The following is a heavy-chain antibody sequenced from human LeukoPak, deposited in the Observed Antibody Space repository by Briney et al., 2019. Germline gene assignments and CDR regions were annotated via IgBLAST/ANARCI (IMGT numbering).Heavy chain of an antibody. V-gene: IGHV3-48*03. CDR2: ISSSGSTI. D-gene: IGHD4-17*01. Sequence: GGSLRLSCAASGFTFSNYEMNWVRQAPGKGLEWVSYISSSGSTIYYADSVKGRFTISRDNAKNSLYLQMNSLRAEDTAVYYCARDRTTVTDAFDIWGQGTMVTVSS. CDR1: GFTFSNYE. CDR3: ARDRTTVTDAFDI. J-gene: IGHJ3*02.